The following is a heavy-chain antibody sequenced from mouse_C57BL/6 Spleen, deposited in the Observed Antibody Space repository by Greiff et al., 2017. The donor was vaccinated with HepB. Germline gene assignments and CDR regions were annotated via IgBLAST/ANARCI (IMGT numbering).Heavy chain of an antibody. J-gene: IGHJ2*01. V-gene: IGHV1-64*01. D-gene: IGHD2-1*01. CDR1: GYTFTSYW. Sequence: QVQLQQPGAELVKPGASVKLSCKASGYTFTSYWMHWVKQRPGQGLEWIGMIHPNSGSTNYNEKFKSKATLTVDKSSSTAYMQLSSLTSEDSAVYYCARDIYYGNYGYFDYWGQGTTLTVSS. CDR2: IHPNSGST. CDR3: ARDIYYGNYGYFDY.